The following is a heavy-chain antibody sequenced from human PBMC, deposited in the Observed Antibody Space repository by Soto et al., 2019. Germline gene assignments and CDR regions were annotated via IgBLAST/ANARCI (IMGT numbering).Heavy chain of an antibody. V-gene: IGHV1-69*13. CDR1: GGTFSSYA. CDR3: AREGQQLGGKAFDI. CDR2: IIPICGTT. Sequence: SVKVSCKASGGTFSSYAISWVRQAPGQGLEWMGGIIPICGTTNYAQKFQGRVTITADESTSTAYMELSSLRSDDTAVYYCAREGQQLGGKAFDIWGQGTRVTVSS. D-gene: IGHD6-13*01. J-gene: IGHJ3*02.